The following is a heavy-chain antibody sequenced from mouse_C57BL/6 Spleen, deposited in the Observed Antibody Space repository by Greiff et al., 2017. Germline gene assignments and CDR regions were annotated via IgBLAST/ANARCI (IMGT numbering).Heavy chain of an antibody. Sequence: VQLQQSGAELVKPGASVKMSCKASGYTFTTYPMEWVKQNPGRSLEWIGNFHPYSGDTKYNEKFKGKATLTVEKSSSTVYLELSRLTPDDPAVYDGARGDGSSYGEGYFAVWGTGTTVTVSA. J-gene: IGHJ1*03. V-gene: IGHV1-47*01. CDR1: GYTFTTYP. D-gene: IGHD1-1*01. CDR2: FHPYSGDT. CDR3: ARGDGSSYGEGYFAV.